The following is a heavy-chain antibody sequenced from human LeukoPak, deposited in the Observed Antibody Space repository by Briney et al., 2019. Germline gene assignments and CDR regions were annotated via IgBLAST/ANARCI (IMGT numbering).Heavy chain of an antibody. J-gene: IGHJ4*02. Sequence: GGSLRLSCAASGFTFSSYGMHWVRQAPGKGLEWVAVIWYDGSKKYYADSVKGRFTISRDNSKNTLYLQMNSLRAEDTAVYCCARDKLRLGELSLDYWGQGTLVTVSS. CDR1: GFTFSSYG. CDR3: ARDKLRLGELSLDY. CDR2: IWYDGSKK. V-gene: IGHV3-33*01. D-gene: IGHD3-16*02.